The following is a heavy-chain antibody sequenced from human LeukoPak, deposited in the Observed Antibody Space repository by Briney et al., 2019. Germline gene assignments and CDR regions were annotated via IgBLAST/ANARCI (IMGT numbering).Heavy chain of an antibody. CDR2: ISSSSSYI. D-gene: IGHD1-26*01. V-gene: IGHV3-21*04. Sequence: GGSLRLSCAASGFTFSSYSMNWVRQAPVKGLEWVSSISSSSSYIYYADSVKGRFTISRDNAKNSLYLQMNSLRAEDTAVYYCARDTSPQGDYWGQGTLVTVSS. J-gene: IGHJ4*02. CDR1: GFTFSSYS. CDR3: ARDTSPQGDY.